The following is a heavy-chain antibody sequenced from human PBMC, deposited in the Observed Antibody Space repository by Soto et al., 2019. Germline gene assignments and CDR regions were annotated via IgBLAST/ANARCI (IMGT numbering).Heavy chain of an antibody. Sequence: GVSLRHSCAVSGFRFRDYWVSWVRQAPGKGLEWVANIKQDESDKYYVDSVKGRFTISRDNAKNALYLQMNSLRVEDTAVYYCVKDNNWDDPGWGQGTLVTVSS. CDR2: IKQDESDK. J-gene: IGHJ4*02. CDR3: VKDNNWDDPG. V-gene: IGHV3-7*03. CDR1: GFRFRDYW. D-gene: IGHD1-1*01.